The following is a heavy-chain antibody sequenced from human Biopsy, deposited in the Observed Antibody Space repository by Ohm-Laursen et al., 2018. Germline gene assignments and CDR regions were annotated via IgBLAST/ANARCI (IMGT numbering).Heavy chain of an antibody. CDR1: GGTFINYA. D-gene: IGHD1-26*01. V-gene: IGHV1-69*01. Sequence: SSVKVSCKAPGGTFINYAISWVRQAPGQGLEWMGEIIPMFGTANYAQMFQGRVTISADESTSTSYMELSSLTTEDTAIYYCARGPHSGSHSCFDYWGRGTLVTVSS. J-gene: IGHJ4*02. CDR3: ARGPHSGSHSCFDY. CDR2: IIPMFGTA.